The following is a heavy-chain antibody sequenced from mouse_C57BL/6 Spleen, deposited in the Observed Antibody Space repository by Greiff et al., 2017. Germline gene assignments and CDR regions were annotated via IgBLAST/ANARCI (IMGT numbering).Heavy chain of an antibody. D-gene: IGHD1-1*01. V-gene: IGHV3-6*01. Sequence: DVQLQESGPGLVKPSQSLSLTCSVTGYSITSGYYWNWIRQFPGNKLEWMGYISYDGSNNYNPSLKNRISITRDTSKNQFFLKLNSVTTEDTATYYCAREGYYGRGGFAYWGQGTLVTVSA. J-gene: IGHJ3*01. CDR2: ISYDGSN. CDR1: GYSITSGYY. CDR3: AREGYYGRGGFAY.